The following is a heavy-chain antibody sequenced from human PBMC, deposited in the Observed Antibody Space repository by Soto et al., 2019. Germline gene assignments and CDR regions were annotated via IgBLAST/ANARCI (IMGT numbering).Heavy chain of an antibody. V-gene: IGHV3-23*01. D-gene: IGHD3-22*01. CDR2: ISGSGGST. Sequence: EVQLMESGGGLVQPGESLRLSCAASGFSFNSYAMGWVRQAPGKGLEWVSGISGSGGSTFYADSVKGRFTISRQNSKSTLYLQMNSLRADDTALYYCAKKFYYDASGYYSRDAFDVWGQGAMVTVSS. CDR1: GFSFNSYA. J-gene: IGHJ3*01. CDR3: AKKFYYDASGYYSRDAFDV.